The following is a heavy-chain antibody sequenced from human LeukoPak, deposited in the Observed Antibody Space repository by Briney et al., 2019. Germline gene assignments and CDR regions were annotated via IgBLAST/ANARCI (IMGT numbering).Heavy chain of an antibody. CDR3: ARDFGRRACYYYYYMDV. J-gene: IGHJ6*03. Sequence: GGSLRLSCAASGFTFDDYGMSWVRHPPGKGLEWVSGINWNGGSTGYADSVKGRFTISRDNAKNSLYLQMNSLRAEDTALYYCARDFGRRACYYYYYMDVWGKGTTVTVSS. CDR1: GFTFDDYG. V-gene: IGHV3-20*04. CDR2: INWNGGST. D-gene: IGHD2-15*01.